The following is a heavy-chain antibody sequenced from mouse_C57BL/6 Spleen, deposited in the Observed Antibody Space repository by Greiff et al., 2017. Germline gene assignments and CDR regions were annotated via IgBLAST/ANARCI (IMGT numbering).Heavy chain of an antibody. CDR3: ARLYGNYVWYFDV. J-gene: IGHJ1*03. CDR2: IRNKANGYTT. D-gene: IGHD2-1*01. CDR1: GFTFTDYY. Sequence: EVKLLESGGGLVQPGGSLSLSCAASGFTFTDYYMSWVRQPPGKALEWLGFIRNKANGYTTEYSASVKGRLTISRDNSQSILYLQMNALRAEDSATYYCARLYGNYVWYFDVWGTGTTVTVSS. V-gene: IGHV7-3*01.